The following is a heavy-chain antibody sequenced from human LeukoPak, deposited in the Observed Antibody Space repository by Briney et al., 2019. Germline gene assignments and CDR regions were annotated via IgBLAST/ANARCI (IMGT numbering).Heavy chain of an antibody. Sequence: ASVKVSCKASGYTFTGYYMHWVRQAPGQGLEWMGWISGYNDNTKYYAQKLQGRVTMTIDTSTSTAYMELRSLRSDDTAVYYCARDTKRSRARWENLGFDPWGQGTLVTVSS. CDR1: GYTFTGYY. CDR2: ISGYNDNT. D-gene: IGHD1-26*01. CDR3: ARDTKRSRARWENLGFDP. V-gene: IGHV1-18*04. J-gene: IGHJ5*02.